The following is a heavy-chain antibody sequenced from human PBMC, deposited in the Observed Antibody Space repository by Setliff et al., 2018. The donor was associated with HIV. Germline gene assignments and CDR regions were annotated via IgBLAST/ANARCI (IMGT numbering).Heavy chain of an antibody. V-gene: IGHV3-15*01. CDR3: ARAKGSGTYVFDI. D-gene: IGHD2-15*01. CDR2: IKSKTDGGTT. CDR1: GFTFTNAW. Sequence: GGSLRLSCAASGFTFTNAWMSWVRQAPGKGLEWVGRIKSKTDGGTTDYAAPVKGRFTISRDDSKNTLYLQMNSLKTEDTAVYYCARAKGSGTYVFDIWGQGTMVTVSS. J-gene: IGHJ3*02.